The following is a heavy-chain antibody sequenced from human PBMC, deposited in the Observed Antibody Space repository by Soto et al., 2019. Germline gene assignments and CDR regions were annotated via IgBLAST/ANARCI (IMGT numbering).Heavy chain of an antibody. J-gene: IGHJ5*02. CDR1: GGSFSGYY. Sequence: SETLSLTCVVYGGSFSGYYWSWIRQSPGKGLEWIGGINHRGSTNYNPSIESRVTISVDTSKNQFSLKLPSVTAADTAMYYCSRDGFCTSTTCRVGNWFDPWGQGTLVTVSS. D-gene: IGHD2-2*01. CDR2: INHRGST. CDR3: SRDGFCTSTTCRVGNWFDP. V-gene: IGHV4-34*01.